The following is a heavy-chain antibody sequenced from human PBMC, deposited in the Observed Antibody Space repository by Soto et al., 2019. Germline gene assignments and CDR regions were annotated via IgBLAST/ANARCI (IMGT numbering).Heavy chain of an antibody. Sequence: EVQLVESGGGLVQPGGSLRLSCAASGFTFSSYSMNWVRQAPGKGLEWVSYISSSSSTIYYADSVKGRFTISRDNAKNSLYLQMNSLRDEDKAVYYCARDCSGGSCYNWFDPWGQGTLVTVSS. CDR1: GFTFSSYS. CDR3: ARDCSGGSCYNWFDP. J-gene: IGHJ5*02. V-gene: IGHV3-48*02. D-gene: IGHD2-15*01. CDR2: ISSSSSTI.